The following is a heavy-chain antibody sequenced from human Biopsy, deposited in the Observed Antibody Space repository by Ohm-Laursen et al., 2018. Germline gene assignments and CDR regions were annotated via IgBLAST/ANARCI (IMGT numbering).Heavy chain of an antibody. CDR1: GGTFINYG. CDR2: NIPILGTG. V-gene: IGHV1-69*06. J-gene: IGHJ1*01. CDR3: ATKLTGYFHH. Sequence: ESSVKVSCKPPGGTFINYGVNWVRQAPGQGLEWLGGNIPILGTGNYAQKFQDRVTVAADTSTSTATMELRSLRSDDTAVYYCATKLTGYFHHWGQGTLVIVSS. D-gene: IGHD3-9*01.